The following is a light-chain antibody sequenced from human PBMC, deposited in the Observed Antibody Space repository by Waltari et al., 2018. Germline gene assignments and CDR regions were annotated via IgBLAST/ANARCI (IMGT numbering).Light chain of an antibody. Sequence: DIVMTQSPDSLAVCLGERATINCKSSQSVLYRGNNENYLAWYQQKPGQPPKLLIYWASTRESGVPDRFSGSGSGTDFTLTISSLKAEDVAVYYCQQFYSTPLTFGGGTKVEIK. CDR2: WAS. J-gene: IGKJ4*01. V-gene: IGKV4-1*01. CDR1: QSVLYRGNNENY. CDR3: QQFYSTPLT.